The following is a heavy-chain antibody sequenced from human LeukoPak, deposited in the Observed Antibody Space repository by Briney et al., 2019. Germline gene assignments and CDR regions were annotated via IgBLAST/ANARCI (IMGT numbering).Heavy chain of an antibody. V-gene: IGHV4-31*03. Sequence: PSQTLSLTCTVSGGSISSGGYYWSWIRQHPGKGLEWIGYIYYSGSTYYNPSLKSRVTISVDTSKNQFSLKLSSVTAADTAVYYCARDSYGGKGWFDYWGQGTLVTVSS. J-gene: IGHJ4*02. CDR2: IYYSGST. CDR1: GGSISSGGYY. CDR3: ARDSYGGKGWFDY. D-gene: IGHD4-23*01.